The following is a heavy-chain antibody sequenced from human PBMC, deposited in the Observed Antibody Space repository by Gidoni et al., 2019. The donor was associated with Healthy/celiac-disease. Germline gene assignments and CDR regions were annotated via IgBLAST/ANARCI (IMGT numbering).Heavy chain of an antibody. D-gene: IGHD3-10*01. CDR2: FDPEDGET. V-gene: IGHV1-24*01. Sequence: EWMGGFDPEDGETIYAQKFQGRVTMTEDTSTDTAYMELSSLRSEDTAVYYCATVDPTPLGHYYGSGSPFDYWGQGTLVTVSS. J-gene: IGHJ4*02. CDR3: ATVDPTPLGHYYGSGSPFDY.